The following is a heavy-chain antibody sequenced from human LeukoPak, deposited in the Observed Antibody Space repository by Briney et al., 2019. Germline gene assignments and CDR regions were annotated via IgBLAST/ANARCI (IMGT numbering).Heavy chain of an antibody. Sequence: GGSLRLSCAASGFTFSSYWTSWVRQAPGKGLEWVANIKQDGSEKYYVDSVKGRFTISRDNAKNSLYLQMNSLRAEDTAVYYCARVSGSSWYGAFDIWGQGTMVTVSS. CDR3: ARVSGSSWYGAFDI. CDR2: IKQDGSEK. V-gene: IGHV3-7*01. CDR1: GFTFSSYW. D-gene: IGHD6-13*01. J-gene: IGHJ3*02.